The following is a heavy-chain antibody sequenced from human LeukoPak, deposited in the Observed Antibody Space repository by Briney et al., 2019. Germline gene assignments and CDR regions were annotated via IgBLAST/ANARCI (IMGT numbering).Heavy chain of an antibody. Sequence: GGSLRLSCAASGFTFSSYSMNWVRQAPGKGLEWVSYISSSGSAKYYADSVEGRFTISRDNAKNSLYLQMNSLRDEDTAVYYCARDLRNYYGMDVWGQGTSVTVS. CDR1: GFTFSSYS. D-gene: IGHD1-14*01. CDR2: ISSSGSAK. CDR3: ARDLRNYYGMDV. V-gene: IGHV3-48*02. J-gene: IGHJ6*02.